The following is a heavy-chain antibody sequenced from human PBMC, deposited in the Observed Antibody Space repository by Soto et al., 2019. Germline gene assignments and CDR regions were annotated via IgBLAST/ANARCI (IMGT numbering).Heavy chain of an antibody. D-gene: IGHD1-26*01. CDR2: IIPIFGTA. J-gene: IGHJ3*02. CDR1: GGTFSSYA. Sequence: QVQLVQSVAEVKKPGSSVKVSCKASGGTFSSYAISWVRQAPGQGLEWMGGIIPIFGTANYAQKFQGRVTITADESRSTAYMELSSLRSEDTDVYYCARDSLAGGSYSFLDAFDIWGQGTMVTVSS. V-gene: IGHV1-69*01. CDR3: ARDSLAGGSYSFLDAFDI.